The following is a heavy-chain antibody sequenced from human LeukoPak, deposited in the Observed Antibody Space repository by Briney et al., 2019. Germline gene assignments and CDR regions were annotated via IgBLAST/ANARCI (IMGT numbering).Heavy chain of an antibody. J-gene: IGHJ4*02. D-gene: IGHD3-22*01. CDR1: GYTFTGYY. CDR3: ARFGREGRYYYDSSGNY. V-gene: IGHV1-2*02. Sequence: ASVKVSCKASGYTFTGYYMHWVRQAPGQGLEWMGWINPNSGGTNYAQKSQGRVTMTRDTSISTAYMELSRLRSDDTAVYYCARFGREGRYYYDSSGNYWGQGTLVTVSS. CDR2: INPNSGGT.